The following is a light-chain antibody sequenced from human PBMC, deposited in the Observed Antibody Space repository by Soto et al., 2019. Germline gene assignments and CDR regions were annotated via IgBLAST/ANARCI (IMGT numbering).Light chain of an antibody. CDR2: INYDGTH. V-gene: IGLV4-69*01. CDR1: SGYSTYA. J-gene: IGLJ3*02. CDR3: QSLGTGIQV. Sequence: QLVLTQSPSASASLGASVKLTCTLSSGYSTYAIAWHQQQSEKGPRFLMKINYDGTHSKGDGFFDRFSGSSSGADRHLTISSLQSEDEADYYCQSLGTGIQVFGGGTKLTVL.